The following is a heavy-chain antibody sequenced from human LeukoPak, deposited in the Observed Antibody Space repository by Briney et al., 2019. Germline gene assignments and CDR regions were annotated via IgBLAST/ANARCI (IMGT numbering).Heavy chain of an antibody. V-gene: IGHV4-59*08. Sequence: SETLSLTCTVSGGSISSYYWSWIRQPPGKGLEWIGYIYYSGSTNYNPSLKGRVTISVDTSKNQFSLKLSSVTAADSALYYCARVVQNSGTIDYWGQGTLVTVSS. CDR1: GGSISSYY. J-gene: IGHJ4*02. CDR2: IYYSGST. CDR3: ARVVQNSGTIDY. D-gene: IGHD3-10*01.